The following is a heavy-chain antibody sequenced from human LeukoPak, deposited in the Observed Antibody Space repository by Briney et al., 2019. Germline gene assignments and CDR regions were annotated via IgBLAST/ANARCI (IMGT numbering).Heavy chain of an antibody. CDR1: GFTRSNYW. Sequence: GGSLRLSCAASGFTRSNYWMHWVRQAPGKGLVWVSRIYSDGSITDFADSVKGRFTISRDNAKSSLYLQMNSLRAEDTAVYYCARGRGYSGYDESYPFDYWGQGTLVTVSS. D-gene: IGHD5-12*01. CDR3: ARGRGYSGYDESYPFDY. CDR2: IYSDGSIT. V-gene: IGHV3-74*01. J-gene: IGHJ4*02.